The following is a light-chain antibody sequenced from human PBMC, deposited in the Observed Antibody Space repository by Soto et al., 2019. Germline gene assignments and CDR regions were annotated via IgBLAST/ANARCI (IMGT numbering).Light chain of an antibody. CDR1: QSVTSY. CDR3: QHRTHWPLMYT. V-gene: IGKV3-11*01. J-gene: IGKJ3*01. CDR2: DAS. Sequence: EIVLTQSPATLSLSPGDRATLSCRASQSVTSYLAWYQQKPGQAPSLLIYDASNRATGIPARFSGSGSGTDFTLTISSLEPEDFAIYYCQHRTHWPLMYTFGPGTRVDF.